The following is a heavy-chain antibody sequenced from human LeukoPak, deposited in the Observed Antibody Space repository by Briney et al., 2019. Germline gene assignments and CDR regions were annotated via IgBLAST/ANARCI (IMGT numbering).Heavy chain of an antibody. J-gene: IGHJ4*02. CDR2: MKLNSGNT. Sequence: ASVKVSCKASGYTFTSYDINWVRQAPGQGLEWMGWMKLNSGNTGYAQKFQGRVTMTRNTSISTAYMELSSLRSEDTAVYYCARGAPIAVAGLVDYWGQGTLVTVSS. CDR3: ARGAPIAVAGLVDY. CDR1: GYTFTSYD. V-gene: IGHV1-8*01. D-gene: IGHD6-19*01.